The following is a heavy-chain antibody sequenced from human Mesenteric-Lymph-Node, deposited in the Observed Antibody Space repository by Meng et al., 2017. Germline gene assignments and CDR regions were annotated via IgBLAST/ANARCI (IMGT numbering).Heavy chain of an antibody. CDR1: GGSISSGDYY. CDR3: ARGYYDSSGYGYWYFDL. CDR2: IYYSGST. Sequence: QVQPQGAVPGLVKPSQTLSLTCSVSGGSISSGDYYWSWIRQPPGKGLEWIGYIYYSGSTYYNPSLKSRVTISVDTSKNQFSLKLSSVTAADTAVYFCARGYYDSSGYGYWYFDLWGRGTLVTVSS. J-gene: IGHJ2*01. V-gene: IGHV4-30-4*01. D-gene: IGHD3-22*01.